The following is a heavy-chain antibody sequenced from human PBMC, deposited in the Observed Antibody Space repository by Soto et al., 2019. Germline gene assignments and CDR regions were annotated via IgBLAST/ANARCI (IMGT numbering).Heavy chain of an antibody. J-gene: IGHJ5*02. V-gene: IGHV4-59*01. Sequence: QVQLRESGPRLVRPSETLSLSCTVSGGSINTYYWGWLRQSPGKGLEWIGNIHHTGTPTYNPSLKSRVTISLDTAKKHFSLNLNSVTAADTAVYYCAKALIRWFDPWGQGILVTVSS. CDR1: GGSINTYY. CDR3: AKALIRWFDP. CDR2: IHHTGTP.